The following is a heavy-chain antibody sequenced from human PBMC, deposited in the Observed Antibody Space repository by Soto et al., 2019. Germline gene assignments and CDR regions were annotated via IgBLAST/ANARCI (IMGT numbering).Heavy chain of an antibody. CDR2: IRSKAYGGTT. CDR1: GFTFGDYA. V-gene: IGHV3-49*04. J-gene: IGHJ6*02. CDR3: TWCITGTMGQDFYYYCMDV. Sequence: PGGSPRLSCTASGFTFGDYAMRWVRQAPGKGLEWVGFIRSKAYGGTTEYAASVKGRFTISRDDSKSIAYLQMNSLKTEDTAVYYCTWCITGTMGQDFYYYCMDVSVQGTSVTVFS. D-gene: IGHD1-7*01.